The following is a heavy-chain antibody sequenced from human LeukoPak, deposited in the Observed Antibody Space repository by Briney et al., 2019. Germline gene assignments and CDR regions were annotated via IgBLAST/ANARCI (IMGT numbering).Heavy chain of an antibody. Sequence: GASVKVSCKASGYTFTGYYMHWVRQAPGQGLEWMGWINPNSGGTNYAQKFQGRVTMTRDTSISTAYMELSRLRSEDTAVYYCAGITYYYDSSGPSVGYWGQGTLVTVSS. CDR2: INPNSGGT. V-gene: IGHV1-2*02. CDR3: AGITYYYDSSGPSVGY. CDR1: GYTFTGYY. J-gene: IGHJ4*02. D-gene: IGHD3-22*01.